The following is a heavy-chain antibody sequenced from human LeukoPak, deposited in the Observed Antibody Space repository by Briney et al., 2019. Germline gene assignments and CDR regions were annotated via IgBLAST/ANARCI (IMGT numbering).Heavy chain of an antibody. CDR1: GGSISSYY. V-gene: IGHV4-59*01. J-gene: IGHJ3*02. CDR3: AREGDAFDI. Sequence: PSETLSLTCTVSGGSISSYYWSWIRQPPGKGLEWIGYIYYSGSTNYNPSLTSRVTISVDTSKNQFSLKLSSVTAADTAVYYCAREGDAFDIWGQGTMVTVSS. CDR2: IYYSGST.